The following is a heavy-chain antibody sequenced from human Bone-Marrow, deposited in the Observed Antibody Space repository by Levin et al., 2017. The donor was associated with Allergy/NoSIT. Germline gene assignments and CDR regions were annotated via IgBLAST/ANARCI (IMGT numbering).Heavy chain of an antibody. Sequence: AGGSLRLSCAASGFTFSSYWMSWVRQAPGKGLEWVANIKQDGSEKYYVDSVKGRFTISRDNAKNSLYLQMNSLRAEDTAVYYCARIGIAVAGTWSVRRVKHSYYFDYWGQGTLVTVSS. J-gene: IGHJ4*02. CDR1: GFTFSSYW. V-gene: IGHV3-7*01. CDR2: IKQDGSEK. D-gene: IGHD6-19*01. CDR3: ARIGIAVAGTWSVRRVKHSYYFDY.